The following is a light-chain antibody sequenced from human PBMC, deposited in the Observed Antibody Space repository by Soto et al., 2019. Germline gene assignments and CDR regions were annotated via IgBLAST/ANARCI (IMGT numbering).Light chain of an antibody. Sequence: EIVLTRSPGTLSLSPGERATLSCRASQDVSSSYLAWYQQKLGQAPRLLMYGTSNRATGIPDRFSGSGSGTDFTLTIGRLEAEDFAVYYCQQYGSSPYTFGLGTKVDIK. CDR2: GTS. V-gene: IGKV3-20*01. J-gene: IGKJ2*01. CDR3: QQYGSSPYT. CDR1: QDVSSSY.